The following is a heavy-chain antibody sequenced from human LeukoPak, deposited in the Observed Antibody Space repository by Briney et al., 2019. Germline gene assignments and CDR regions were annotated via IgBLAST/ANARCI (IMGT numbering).Heavy chain of an antibody. V-gene: IGHV1-69*05. D-gene: IGHD5-12*01. CDR3: ARGDSGYDYGFDN. CDR2: IIPIFGTT. J-gene: IGHJ4*02. CDR1: GGTFSSHA. Sequence: GASVKVSCKASGGTFSSHAISWVRQAPGQGLEWVGGIIPIFGTTDYAQKFQGRVTITTDESTSTGYMELRSLRSDDTAVYYCARGDSGYDYGFDNWGQGTLVTASS.